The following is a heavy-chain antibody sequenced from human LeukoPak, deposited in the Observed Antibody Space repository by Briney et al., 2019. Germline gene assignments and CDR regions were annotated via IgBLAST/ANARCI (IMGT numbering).Heavy chain of an antibody. CDR2: IHHSGTS. V-gene: IGHV4-34*01. Sequence: PSETLSPTCTVSGGSISSYYWNWIRQAPGKRLEWIGEIHHSGTSNYNPALKSRVHISVDPSKKQFSLKLSSVTAADTAVYYCARSGTYQHSSSYDYWGQGTLVTVSS. CDR3: ARSGTYQHSSSYDY. CDR1: GGSISSYY. J-gene: IGHJ4*02. D-gene: IGHD6-13*01.